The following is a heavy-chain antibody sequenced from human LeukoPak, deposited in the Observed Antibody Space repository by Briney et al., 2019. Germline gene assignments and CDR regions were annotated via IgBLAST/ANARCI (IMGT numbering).Heavy chain of an antibody. CDR1: GFTFSSYG. CDR3: ARHVYSSGWYNYYYYYGMDV. V-gene: IGHV3-30*02. Sequence: GGSLRLSCAASGFTFSSYGMHWVRQVSGKGLEWAAFIRYDGSNKYYADSVKGRFTISRDNSKNTLYLEMNSLRAEDTAVYYCARHVYSSGWYNYYYYYGMDVWGQGTTVTVSS. CDR2: IRYDGSNK. D-gene: IGHD6-19*01. J-gene: IGHJ6*02.